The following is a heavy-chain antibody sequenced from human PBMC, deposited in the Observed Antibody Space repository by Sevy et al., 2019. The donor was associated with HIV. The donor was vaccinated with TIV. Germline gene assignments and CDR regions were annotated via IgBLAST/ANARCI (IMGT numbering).Heavy chain of an antibody. CDR2: IYSTGST. Sequence: SETLSLTCTVSGGSISRSSYYWGWISQPPGKGLEWIGSIYSTGSTSYNPSLKSRVTLSADTSKNQFSLKLDSVSAADTAVYYCATPRGSDWYEGTGGYFDLWGRGALVTVSS. CDR1: GGSISRSSYY. CDR3: ATPRGSDWYEGTGGYFDL. D-gene: IGHD6-19*01. V-gene: IGHV4-39*01. J-gene: IGHJ2*01.